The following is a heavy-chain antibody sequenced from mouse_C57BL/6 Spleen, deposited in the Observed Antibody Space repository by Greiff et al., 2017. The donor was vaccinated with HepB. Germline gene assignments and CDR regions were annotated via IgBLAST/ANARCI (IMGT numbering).Heavy chain of an antibody. J-gene: IGHJ4*01. CDR2: IYPGDGDT. V-gene: IGHV1-82*01. Sequence: QVQLQQSGPELVKPGASVKISCKASGYAFSSSWMNWVKQRPGKGLEWIGRIYPGDGDTNYNGKFKGKATLTADKSSSTAYMQLSSLTSEDSAVYFCARSRGITTDAMDYWGQGTSVTVSS. D-gene: IGHD1-1*01. CDR1: GYAFSSSW. CDR3: ARSRGITTDAMDY.